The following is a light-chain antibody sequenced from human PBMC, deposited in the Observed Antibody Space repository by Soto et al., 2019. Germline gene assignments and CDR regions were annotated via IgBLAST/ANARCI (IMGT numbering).Light chain of an antibody. CDR1: QSVSSN. Sequence: ERVMTQSPGTLSVSPGERATPSCRASQSVSSNLAWYQQKPGQAPRLLIYGASSRATGIPARFSGSGSGTEFTLTISSLQSEDFAVYYCQQYNNWPLTFGGGTKVDIK. CDR2: GAS. CDR3: QQYNNWPLT. J-gene: IGKJ4*01. V-gene: IGKV3-15*01.